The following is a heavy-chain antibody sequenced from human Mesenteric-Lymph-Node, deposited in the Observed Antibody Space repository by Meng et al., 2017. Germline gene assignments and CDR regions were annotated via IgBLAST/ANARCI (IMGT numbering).Heavy chain of an antibody. J-gene: IGHJ6*02. V-gene: IGHV1-69*13. Sequence: SVKVSCKASGGTFSSYAISWVRQAPGQGLEWMGGIIPIFGTANYAQKFQGRVTITADESTSTAYMELSSLRSEDTAVYYCARDRSSGLVLVVVPAAMERNYYGMDVWSQGTTVTVSS. CDR2: IIPIFGTA. CDR3: ARDRSSGLVLVVVPAAMERNYYGMDV. D-gene: IGHD2-2*01. CDR1: GGTFSSYA.